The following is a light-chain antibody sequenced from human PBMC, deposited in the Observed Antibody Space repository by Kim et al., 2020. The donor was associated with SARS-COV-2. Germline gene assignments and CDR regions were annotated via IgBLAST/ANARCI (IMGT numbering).Light chain of an antibody. CDR1: QDIRTA. J-gene: IGKJ1*01. CDR3: QQANNFPMT. Sequence: DIQMTQYPSSVSASVGDRVTITCRASQDIRTALAWYQQKPGKVPRLLIFDATRLERGVPSRFSGSGSGTDFTLTIESQQPEDFATYYCQQANNFPMTFGQGTKVDIK. CDR2: DAT. V-gene: IGKV1-12*01.